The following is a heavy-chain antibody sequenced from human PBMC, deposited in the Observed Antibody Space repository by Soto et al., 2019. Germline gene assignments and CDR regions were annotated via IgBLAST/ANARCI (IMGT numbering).Heavy chain of an antibody. V-gene: IGHV1-58*01. CDR1: GFTXTSSA. D-gene: IGHD3-3*01. Sequence: ASVKVSCKASGFTXTSSAVHGVRQARGQGLEWMGWIGVGNGNTNYAQKFQGRVTMTRNTSISTAYMELSSLRSEDTAVYYCASFFWSGYYMDVWGKGTTVTVSS. J-gene: IGHJ6*04. CDR3: ASFFWSGYYMDV. CDR2: IGVGNGNT.